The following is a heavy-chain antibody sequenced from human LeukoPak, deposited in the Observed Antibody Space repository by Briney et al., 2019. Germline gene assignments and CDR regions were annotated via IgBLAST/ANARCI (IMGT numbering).Heavy chain of an antibody. V-gene: IGHV3-33*08. CDR1: GFTFSSYG. J-gene: IGHJ4*02. CDR2: IWYDGTNK. Sequence: QTGGSLRLSCAASGFTFSSYGMHWVRQAPGKGLEWVAVIWYDGTNKYYADSVNGRFTISRDNSKNMLYLQMNSLRAEDMAVYYCAREGSSGWYSDYWGQGTLVTVSS. CDR3: AREGSSGWYSDY. D-gene: IGHD6-19*01.